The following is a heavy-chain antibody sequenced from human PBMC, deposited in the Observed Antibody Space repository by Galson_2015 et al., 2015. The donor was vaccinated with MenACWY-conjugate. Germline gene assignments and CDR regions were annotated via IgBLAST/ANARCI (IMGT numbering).Heavy chain of an antibody. D-gene: IGHD2-15*01. CDR3: ARRRPRDIGGGFDI. CDR2: IRYSGGT. J-gene: IGHJ3*02. V-gene: IGHV4-39*01. Sequence: LSLTCTVSGGSIRNTDFYCAWFRQPPGKGLEWIGNIRYSGGTYHNPSLKSRIPASADTSNHQFSLNLAAVTAADTALYFCARRRPRDIGGGFDIWGQGTLVTVSS. CDR1: GGSIRNTDFY.